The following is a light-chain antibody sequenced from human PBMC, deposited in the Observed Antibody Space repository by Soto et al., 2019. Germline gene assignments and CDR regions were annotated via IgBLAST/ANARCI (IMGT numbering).Light chain of an antibody. Sequence: DIQMTQSPSSLSASVGDRVTITCRASQSISSYLNWYQQKPGKAPKLLIYAASSLQSGVPSRFSSSGSGTDFTLTIRSLQPEDFATYYCQQSYSTPCTFGQGTKLEIK. CDR2: AAS. V-gene: IGKV1-39*01. J-gene: IGKJ2*02. CDR1: QSISSY. CDR3: QQSYSTPCT.